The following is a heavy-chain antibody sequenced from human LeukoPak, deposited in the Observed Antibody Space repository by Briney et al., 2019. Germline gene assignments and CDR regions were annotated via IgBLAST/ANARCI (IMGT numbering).Heavy chain of an antibody. CDR2: ISHRGST. J-gene: IGHJ4*02. V-gene: IGHV4-34*01. D-gene: IGHD3-10*01. CDR1: GESFSGHY. CDR3: ARARYGSGSLDS. Sequence: SETLSLTCAVYGESFSGHYWTWIRQPPERGLDWIGEISHRGSTTSNPSFNNRVSISVDTSKNQFSLQLTSVTAADTPVYYCARARYGSGSLDSWGQGTLVTVSS.